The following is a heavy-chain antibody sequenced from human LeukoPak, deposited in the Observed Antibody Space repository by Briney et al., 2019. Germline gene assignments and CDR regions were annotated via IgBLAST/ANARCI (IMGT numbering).Heavy chain of an antibody. D-gene: IGHD2-15*01. Sequence: SETLSLTCTVSGGSISSYYWSWIRQPPGKGLEWIGYIYYSGSTNYNPSLKSRVTISVDTSKNQFSLKLSSVTAADTAVYYCASHGGYCSGGSCYAIDYWGQGTLVTVPS. CDR3: ASHGGYCSGGSCYAIDY. CDR1: GGSISSYY. CDR2: IYYSGST. V-gene: IGHV4-59*08. J-gene: IGHJ4*02.